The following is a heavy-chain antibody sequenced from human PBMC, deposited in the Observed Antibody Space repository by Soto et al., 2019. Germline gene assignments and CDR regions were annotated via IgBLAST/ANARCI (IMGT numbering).Heavy chain of an antibody. J-gene: IGHJ6*02. D-gene: IGHD2-2*01. V-gene: IGHV3-30*18. CDR1: GFTFSSYG. Sequence: GGSLRLSCAASGFTFSSYGMHWVRQAPGKGLEWVAVISYDGSNKYYADSVKGRFTISRDNSKNTLYLQMNSLRAEDTAVYYCAKEPTGGYCSSTSCYVASGMDVWGQGTTVTVSS. CDR3: AKEPTGGYCSSTSCYVASGMDV. CDR2: ISYDGSNK.